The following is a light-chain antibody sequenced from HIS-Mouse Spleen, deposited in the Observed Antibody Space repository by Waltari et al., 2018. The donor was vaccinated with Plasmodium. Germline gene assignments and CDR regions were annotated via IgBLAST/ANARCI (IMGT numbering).Light chain of an antibody. V-gene: IGLV3-25*03. CDR2: KDS. CDR1: ALPKQY. CDR3: QSADSSGTYRV. J-gene: IGLJ2*01. Sequence: SYELTQPPSVSVSPGQTARITCPGDALPKQYAYWYQQKPGQAPVLLIYKDSERPSGIPERFSGSSSGTTVTLTISGVQAEDEADYYCQSADSSGTYRVFGGGTKLTVL.